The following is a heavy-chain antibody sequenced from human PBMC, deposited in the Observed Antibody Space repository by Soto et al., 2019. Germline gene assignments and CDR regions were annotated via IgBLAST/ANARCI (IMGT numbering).Heavy chain of an antibody. CDR2: IYYSGIT. Sequence: QLQLQESGPGLVKPSETLSLTCTVSGGSISSSSYYWGWIRQPPGKGLEWIGGIYYSGITYYNPSLKSRVTISVDTSKNQFSLKLSSVTAADTAVYYCARWRYDFCSGYCYFDYWGQGTLVTVSS. D-gene: IGHD3-3*01. J-gene: IGHJ4*02. CDR1: GGSISSSSYY. CDR3: ARWRYDFCSGYCYFDY. V-gene: IGHV4-39*01.